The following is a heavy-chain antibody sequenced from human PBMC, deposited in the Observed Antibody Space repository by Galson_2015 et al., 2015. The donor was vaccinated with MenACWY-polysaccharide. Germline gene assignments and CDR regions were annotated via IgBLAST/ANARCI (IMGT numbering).Heavy chain of an antibody. Sequence: SLRLSYAASGFTFNNYAMHWVRQAPGKGLEWVAFISGDGTRKYYADSVQGRFTISRDNSQSTLYLQMNTLRVEDTAVHFCARGGSGSRGNWFDPWGQGTLVTVSS. J-gene: IGHJ5*02. CDR3: ARGGSGSRGNWFDP. D-gene: IGHD1-26*01. CDR1: GFTFNNYA. V-gene: IGHV3-30-3*01. CDR2: ISGDGTRK.